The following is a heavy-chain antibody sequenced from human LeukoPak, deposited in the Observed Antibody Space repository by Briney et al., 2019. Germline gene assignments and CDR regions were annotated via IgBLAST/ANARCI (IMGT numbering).Heavy chain of an antibody. Sequence: GGSLRLSCAASGFTFSTYSMNWVRQAPGKGLEWVGRIRNKANSYTTEYAASVKGRLTISRDDSKNSLYLQMNSLKTEDTAVYYCTRGGYCSDGTCYSGDYWGQGTLVTVSS. J-gene: IGHJ4*02. CDR1: GFTFSTYS. CDR3: TRGGYCSDGTCYSGDY. CDR2: IRNKANSYTT. D-gene: IGHD2-15*01. V-gene: IGHV3-72*01.